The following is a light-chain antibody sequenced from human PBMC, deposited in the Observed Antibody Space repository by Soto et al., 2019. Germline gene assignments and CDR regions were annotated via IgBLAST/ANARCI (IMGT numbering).Light chain of an antibody. CDR2: DTY. CDR1: QSVRSK. CDR3: QQHGSSPQT. Sequence: EIVLTKSPASLSVSQWEIATLSCRASQSVRSKVAWYQQKPGQAPSLVIYDTYIRATGIPARFSGSGFGTEFTLTISSLQPEDFAVYYCQQHGSSPQTFGQATKVDIK. V-gene: IGKV3-15*01. J-gene: IGKJ1*01.